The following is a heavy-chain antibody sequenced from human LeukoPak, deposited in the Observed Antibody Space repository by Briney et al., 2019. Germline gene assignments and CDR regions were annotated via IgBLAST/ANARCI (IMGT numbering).Heavy chain of an antibody. CDR1: GFTFSDYY. J-gene: IGHJ4*02. CDR2: ISSSSSYT. D-gene: IGHD4/OR15-4a*01. CDR3: ARDIVSMADY. Sequence: GGSLRLSCAASGFTFSDYYLSWIRQAPGKGLEWVSYISSSSSYTNYADSVKGRFTISRDNAKKSLYLQMNSLRAEDTAVYYCARDIVSMADYWGQGTLVTVSS. V-gene: IGHV3-11*06.